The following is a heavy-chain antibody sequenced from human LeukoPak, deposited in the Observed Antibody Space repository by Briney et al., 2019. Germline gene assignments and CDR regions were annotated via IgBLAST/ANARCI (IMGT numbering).Heavy chain of an antibody. Sequence: GGSLRLSCAASGNYWMHWVRQAPGKGLEWVSAISNNGGYTYYADSVQGRFTISRDNSKSTLCLQMNSLRAADTAVYYCAKQLGYCSDGSCYFPYWGQGTLVTVSS. CDR2: ISNNGGYT. CDR1: GNYW. J-gene: IGHJ4*02. CDR3: AKQLGYCSDGSCYFPY. D-gene: IGHD2-15*01. V-gene: IGHV3-23*01.